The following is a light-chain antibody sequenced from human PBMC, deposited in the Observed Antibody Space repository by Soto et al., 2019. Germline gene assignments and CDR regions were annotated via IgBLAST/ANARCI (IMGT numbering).Light chain of an antibody. V-gene: IGKV3-20*01. CDR3: QQYDSSPPRGT. Sequence: EIVLTQSPGTLSLSPGERATLSCRASQSVSSSYLAWYQQKPGQAPRLLIYGASSRATGIPDRFSGSGSGTDFTLTISRLEPEDFAVYYCQQYDSSPPRGTFGQGTKLEIK. CDR2: GAS. CDR1: QSVSSSY. J-gene: IGKJ2*02.